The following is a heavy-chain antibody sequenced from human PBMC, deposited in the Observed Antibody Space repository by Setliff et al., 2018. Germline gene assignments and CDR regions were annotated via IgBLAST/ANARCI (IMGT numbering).Heavy chain of an antibody. CDR2: IYHSGST. CDR3: AGNNAHLEWLFAWFDPWGGFYYYYSYMDV. CDR1: GYSISSGYY. D-gene: IGHD3-3*01. Sequence: SETLSLTCAVSGYSISSGYYWGWIRQPPGKGLEWIGSIYHSGSTYYNPSLKSRVTISVDTSKNQFSLKLSSVTAADTAVYYCAGNNAHLEWLFAWFDPWGGFYYYYSYMDVWDKGTTVTVSS. V-gene: IGHV4-38-2*01. J-gene: IGHJ6*03.